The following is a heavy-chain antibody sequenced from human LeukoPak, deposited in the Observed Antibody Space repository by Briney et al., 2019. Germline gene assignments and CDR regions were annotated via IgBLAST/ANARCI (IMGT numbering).Heavy chain of an antibody. CDR3: AAVIDY. V-gene: IGHV3-48*03. CDR2: ISNSGNTK. CDR1: GFTFSNYA. Sequence: GGSLRLSCAASGFTFSNYAMSWVRQAPGKGLEWISYISNSGNTKYYADSVKGRFSISRDNANNSVYLQMNNLRAEDTAVYYCAAVIDYWGQGTLVTVSS. J-gene: IGHJ4*02.